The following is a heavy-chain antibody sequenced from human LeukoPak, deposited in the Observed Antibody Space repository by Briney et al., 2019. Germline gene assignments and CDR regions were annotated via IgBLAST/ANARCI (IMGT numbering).Heavy chain of an antibody. D-gene: IGHD3-9*01. Sequence: GGSLRLSCAASGFAFNTYAMHRVRQAPGKGLEWVTVISYDGSTKYYADSVKGRFSISRDNSKNTLYLQMNSLRGEDTAVYFCARLTAARQLDYWGQGTLVTVSS. CDR3: ARLTAARQLDY. V-gene: IGHV3-30-3*01. J-gene: IGHJ4*02. CDR2: ISYDGSTK. CDR1: GFAFNTYA.